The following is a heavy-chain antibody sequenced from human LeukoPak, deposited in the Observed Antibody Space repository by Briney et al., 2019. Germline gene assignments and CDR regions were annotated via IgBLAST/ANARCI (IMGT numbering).Heavy chain of an antibody. CDR1: GFTFSSAW. CDR2: VNQDGSGK. J-gene: IGHJ4*02. Sequence: GGSLRLSCAASGFTFSSAWMSWVRQAPGRGLEWVANVNQDGSGKYYVDSVKGRFTISKDNAKNSLYLQMNSLRAEDTAVYYCTSANYGPAYWGQGTLVTVSS. D-gene: IGHD5-24*01. CDR3: TSANYGPAY. V-gene: IGHV3-7*01.